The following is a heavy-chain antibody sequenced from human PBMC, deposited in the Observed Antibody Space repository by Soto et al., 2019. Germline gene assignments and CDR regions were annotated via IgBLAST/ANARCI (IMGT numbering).Heavy chain of an antibody. CDR1: GGSISSGNYY. V-gene: IGHV4-30-4*02. CDR3: ARGGYYGLGSYSTYSYSGMDV. Sequence: SETLSLTCTVSGGSISSGNYYWSWIRQPPGKGLEWIGYIYYSGSTSYNPSLKSRVTISVDTDKNQFSLKLSSMTAADAAVYYCARGGYYGLGSYSTYSYSGMDVWGPGTTVTVT. CDR2: IYYSGST. D-gene: IGHD3-10*01. J-gene: IGHJ6*02.